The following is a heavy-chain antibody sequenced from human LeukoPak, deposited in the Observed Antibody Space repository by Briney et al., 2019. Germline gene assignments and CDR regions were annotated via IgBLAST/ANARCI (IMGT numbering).Heavy chain of an antibody. Sequence: GASVTVSCKASGYTFTSYDMNWVRQATGQGPEWMGWMNPNSGGTNYAQKFQGWVTMTRDTSISTAYMELSRLRSDDTAVYYCARVASHYDRVRGAFDIWGQGTMVTVSS. CDR2: MNPNSGGT. CDR1: GYTFTSYD. D-gene: IGHD3-22*01. J-gene: IGHJ3*02. CDR3: ARVASHYDRVRGAFDI. V-gene: IGHV1-2*04.